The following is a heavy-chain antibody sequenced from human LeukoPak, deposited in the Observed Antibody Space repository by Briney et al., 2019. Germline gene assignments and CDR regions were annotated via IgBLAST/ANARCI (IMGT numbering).Heavy chain of an antibody. CDR3: ARDQGSSGYSLNAFDI. CDR2: ISSSSSYI. D-gene: IGHD3-22*01. V-gene: IGHV3-21*01. J-gene: IGHJ3*02. Sequence: GGSLRLSGAASGFTFSSYSMNWVRQAPGKGLEWVSSISSSSSYIYYADSVKGRFTISRDNAKNSLYLQMNSLRAEDTAVYYCARDQGSSGYSLNAFDIWGQGTMVTVSS. CDR1: GFTFSSYS.